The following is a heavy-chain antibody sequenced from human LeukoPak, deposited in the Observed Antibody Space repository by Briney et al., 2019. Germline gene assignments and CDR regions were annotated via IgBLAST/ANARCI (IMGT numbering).Heavy chain of an antibody. CDR2: ISSSSSTI. D-gene: IGHD2-2*01. CDR1: GFTFSSYS. CDR3: ARGVYCSSTSCYAGTRDPQFDY. Sequence: GGSLRLSCAASGFTFSSYSMNWVRQAPGKGLEWVSYISSSSSTIYYADSVKGRFTISRDNAKNSLYLQMNSLRAEDTAVYYCARGVYCSSTSCYAGTRDPQFDYWGQGTLVTVSS. J-gene: IGHJ4*02. V-gene: IGHV3-48*04.